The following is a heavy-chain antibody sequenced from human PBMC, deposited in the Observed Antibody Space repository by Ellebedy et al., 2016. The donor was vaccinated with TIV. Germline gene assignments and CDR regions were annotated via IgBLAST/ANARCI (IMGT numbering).Heavy chain of an antibody. V-gene: IGHV3-49*03. CDR1: GFSFDDYA. Sequence: GGSLRLXCKAAGFSFDDYAMSWFRQAPGKGLEWVGFIRSKGYGGTTDYAASVKTRFTISRDDSKRIASLQMNSLKTEDTAVYYCVRGCIAAPGCFDIWGQGTMVTVSS. CDR2: IRSKGYGGTT. J-gene: IGHJ3*02. D-gene: IGHD6-25*01. CDR3: VRGCIAAPGCFDI.